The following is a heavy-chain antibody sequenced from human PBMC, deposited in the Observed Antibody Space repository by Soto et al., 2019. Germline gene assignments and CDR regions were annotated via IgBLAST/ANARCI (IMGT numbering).Heavy chain of an antibody. Sequence: QVQLVQSGAEVKKPGSSVKVSCKASGGTFSSYAISWVRQAPGQGLEWMGGIIPIFGTANYAQKFQGRVTITADESTSTAYMELSRLRSEDTAVYYCARDLLEKQQRGYYFDYWGQGTLVTVSS. D-gene: IGHD6-13*01. V-gene: IGHV1-69*12. CDR3: ARDLLEKQQRGYYFDY. J-gene: IGHJ4*02. CDR2: IIPIFGTA. CDR1: GGTFSSYA.